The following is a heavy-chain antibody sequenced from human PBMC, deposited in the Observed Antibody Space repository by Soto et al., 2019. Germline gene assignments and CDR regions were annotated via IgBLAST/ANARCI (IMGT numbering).Heavy chain of an antibody. J-gene: IGHJ4*02. CDR2: IIPITGTA. V-gene: IGHV1-69*06. CDR3: ARGGKFYDVLTGYYSLDF. Sequence: SVKVSCKASGGTFSSYTLNWVRQAPGQGLEWMGGIIPITGTANYAQKFQGRVTITADKSTSTAYMELSSLRSGDTAVYYCARGGKFYDVLTGYYSLDFWGQGTLVTVSS. D-gene: IGHD3-9*01. CDR1: GGTFSSYT.